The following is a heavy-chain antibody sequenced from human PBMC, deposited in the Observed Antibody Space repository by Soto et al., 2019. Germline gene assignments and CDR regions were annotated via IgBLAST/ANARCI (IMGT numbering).Heavy chain of an antibody. Sequence: SETLSLTCTVSGGSISSYYWSWIRQPPGKGLEWIGYIYYSGSTNYNPSLKSRVTISVDTSKNQFSLKLSSVTAADTAVYYCARRSHPNYGDYYNWFDPWGQGTLVTVSS. D-gene: IGHD4-17*01. CDR3: ARRSHPNYGDYYNWFDP. CDR1: GGSISSYY. J-gene: IGHJ5*02. V-gene: IGHV4-59*08. CDR2: IYYSGST.